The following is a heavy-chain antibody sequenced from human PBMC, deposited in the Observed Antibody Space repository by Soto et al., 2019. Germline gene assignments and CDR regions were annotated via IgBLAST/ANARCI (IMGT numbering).Heavy chain of an antibody. J-gene: IGHJ4*02. D-gene: IGHD6-19*01. Sequence: QVRLVQSGPEVRKPGFSVKVSCKASGGIFTTSAISWVRRAPGQGLEWMGGIVPISGPEKYAPKFQGRLTITSDESTSTFDMELGSLRSEDTAVYYCARGLEYSTGWHYFDYWGQGTLVTVSS. CDR3: ARGLEYSTGWHYFDY. CDR1: GGIFTTSA. V-gene: IGHV1-69*01. CDR2: IVPISGPE.